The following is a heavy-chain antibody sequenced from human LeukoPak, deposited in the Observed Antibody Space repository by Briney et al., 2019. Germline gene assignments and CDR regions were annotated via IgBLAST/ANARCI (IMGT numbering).Heavy chain of an antibody. Sequence: SVKVSCKASGGTFSSYAISWVRQAPGQGLEWMGRIIPILGIANYAQKFQGRVTITADKSTSTAYMELSSLRSEDTAVYYWAREREQPGEFDYWGKGTLVTASS. D-gene: IGHD3-16*01. J-gene: IGHJ4*02. CDR3: AREREQPGEFDY. CDR1: GGTFSSYA. V-gene: IGHV1-69*04. CDR2: IIPILGIA.